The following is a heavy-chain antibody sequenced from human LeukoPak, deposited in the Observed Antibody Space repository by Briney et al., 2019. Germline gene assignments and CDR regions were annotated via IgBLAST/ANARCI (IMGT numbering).Heavy chain of an antibody. J-gene: IGHJ5*02. CDR2: IIVGSGNT. CDR1: GFTFLKSA. CDR3: GADVVSAVGVLAA. Sequence: GTSVRVSCKDSGFTFLKSAVQWVRQTRGQRLEWIGWIIVGSGNTNYAQKFSERVTIIRDMSTSTAYMELGSRRSEDTAVYYGGADVVSAVGVLAAWSQGCLATVSA. D-gene: IGHD2-15*01. V-gene: IGHV1-58*01.